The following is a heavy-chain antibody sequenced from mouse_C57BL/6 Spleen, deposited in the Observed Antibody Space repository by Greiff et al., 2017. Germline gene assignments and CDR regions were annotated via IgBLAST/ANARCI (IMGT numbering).Heavy chain of an antibody. CDR2: INYDGSST. D-gene: IGHD3-3*01. V-gene: IGHV5-16*01. CDR3: ARAPYLGAMDY. CDR1: GFTFSDYY. Sequence: EVQRVESEGGLVQPGSSMKLSCTASGFTFSDYYMAWVRQVPEKGLEWVANINYDGSSTYYLDSLKSRFIFSRDNAKNILYLQRSSLKSEDTATYYCARAPYLGAMDYWGQGTSVTVSS. J-gene: IGHJ4*01.